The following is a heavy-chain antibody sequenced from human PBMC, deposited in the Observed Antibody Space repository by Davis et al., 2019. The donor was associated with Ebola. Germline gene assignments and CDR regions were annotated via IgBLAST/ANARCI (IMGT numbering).Heavy chain of an antibody. J-gene: IGHJ5*01. Sequence: ASVKVSCKVSGYTLSELSIHWVRQAPGNGLEWMGGFESEDGETTYAQEFQGRLTLTDDTATDTSYMELRSLRSEDTAVYYCTQLQEGYRSGGSQYRGRWFDSWGQGTLVIVSS. CDR1: GYTLSELS. V-gene: IGHV1-24*01. D-gene: IGHD2-15*01. CDR3: TQLQEGYRSGGSQYRGRWFDS. CDR2: FESEDGET.